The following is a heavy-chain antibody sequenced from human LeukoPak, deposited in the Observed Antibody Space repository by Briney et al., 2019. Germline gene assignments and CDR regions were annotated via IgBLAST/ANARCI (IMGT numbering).Heavy chain of an antibody. CDR1: GYAFNIYD. CDR2: INPNSGGT. CDR3: ARDPPKTLYSSSWGFDP. Sequence: RASVRVSCKASGYAFNIYDINWVRQAPGQGLEWMGWINPNSGGTNYAQKFQGRVTMTRDTSISTAYMELSRLRSDDTAVYYCARDPPKTLYSSSWGFDPWGQGTLVAVSS. V-gene: IGHV1-2*02. J-gene: IGHJ5*02. D-gene: IGHD6-13*01.